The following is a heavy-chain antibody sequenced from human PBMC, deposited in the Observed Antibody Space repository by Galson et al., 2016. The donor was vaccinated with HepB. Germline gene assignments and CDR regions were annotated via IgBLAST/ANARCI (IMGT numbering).Heavy chain of an antibody. CDR1: GNYFTTYG. CDR3: ATYVATVTSRRANYFDP. Sequence: SVKVSCKAYGNYFTTYGFTWVRQAPGQGLEWMGWIGAYNGNTHSAQKFQDRVTLTRNTFTSTVYLELRSLRLDDTAVYYCATYVATVTSRRANYFDPWGQGALVTVSS. CDR2: IGAYNGNT. D-gene: IGHD4-17*01. J-gene: IGHJ5*02. V-gene: IGHV1-18*01.